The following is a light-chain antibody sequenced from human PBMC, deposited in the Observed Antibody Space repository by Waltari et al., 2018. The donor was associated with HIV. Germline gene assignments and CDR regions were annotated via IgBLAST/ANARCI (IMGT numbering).Light chain of an antibody. CDR3: CSFAGTNTWV. CDR2: DVT. J-gene: IGLJ3*02. Sequence: QSALTQPASVSGSPGQSITISCAGGSTDVGVYHYVSWYQQYPGQVPKVVIYDVTDRPSGVSNRFDGSKSGNTASLTISGLQAEDEADYYCCSFAGTNTWVCGGGTRLTV. CDR1: STDVGVYHY. V-gene: IGLV2-23*02.